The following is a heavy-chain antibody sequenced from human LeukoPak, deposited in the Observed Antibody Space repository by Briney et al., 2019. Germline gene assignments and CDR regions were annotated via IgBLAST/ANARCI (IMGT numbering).Heavy chain of an antibody. Sequence: RGSLRLSRAASGFTPSDYYMSCIGPARPKGREWVSVISRGGHPIYYADSVKGRFTVARDNAKSTLYLQMSSLRTEDTAVYYCARLGQPGAFFDYWGEGTLVTVSS. D-gene: IGHD1-26*01. CDR1: GFTPSDYY. J-gene: IGHJ4*02. V-gene: IGHV3-11*01. CDR3: ARLGQPGAFFDY. CDR2: ISRGGHPI.